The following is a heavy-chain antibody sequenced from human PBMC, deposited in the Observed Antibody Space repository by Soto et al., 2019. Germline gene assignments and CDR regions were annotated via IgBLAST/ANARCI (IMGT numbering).Heavy chain of an antibody. CDR1: GGTFSSYA. J-gene: IGHJ6*02. CDR2: IIPIFGTA. Sequence: QVQLVQSGAEVKKPGSSVKVSCKASGGTFSSYAISWVRQAPGQGLEWMGGIIPIFGTANYAQKFQGRVTITADESTSTAYMELSSLRSEDMAVYYCARDPIVVVPAATRTYYYYGMDVWGQGTTVTVSS. V-gene: IGHV1-69*01. CDR3: ARDPIVVVPAATRTYYYYGMDV. D-gene: IGHD2-2*01.